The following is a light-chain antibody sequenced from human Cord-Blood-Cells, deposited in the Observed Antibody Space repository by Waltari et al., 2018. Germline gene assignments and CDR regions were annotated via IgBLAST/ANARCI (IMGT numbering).Light chain of an antibody. CDR3: SSYTSSSTL. J-gene: IGLJ2*01. V-gene: IGLV2-14*01. CDR1: SSDVGGYNY. CDR2: VLS. Sequence: SALTQPASVSGSPGQSITISCTGTSSDVGGYNYGSSNQQHPGQAPKLMVYVLSNRPSGVSNRFSGSKSGNTASLTISGLQAEDEADYYCSSYTSSSTLFGGGTKLTVL.